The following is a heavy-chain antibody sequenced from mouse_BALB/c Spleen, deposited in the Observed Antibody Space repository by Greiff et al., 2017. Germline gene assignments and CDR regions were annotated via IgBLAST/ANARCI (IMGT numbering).Heavy chain of an antibody. CDR2: INPSTGYT. D-gene: IGHD2-10*02. CDR3: ARGAYGNYVDWYFDV. Sequence: VQLQQSGAELAKPGASVKMSCKASGYTFTSYWMHWVKQRPGQGLEWIGYINPSTGYTEYNQKFKDKATLTADKSSSTAYMQLSSLTSEDSAVYYCARGAYGNYVDWYFDVWGAGTTVTVSS. CDR1: GYTFTSYW. V-gene: IGHV1-7*01. J-gene: IGHJ1*01.